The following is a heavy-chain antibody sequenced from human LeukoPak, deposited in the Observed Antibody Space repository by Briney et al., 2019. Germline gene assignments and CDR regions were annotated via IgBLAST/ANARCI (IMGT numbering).Heavy chain of an antibody. V-gene: IGHV3-23*01. J-gene: IGHJ4*02. Sequence: GGSLRLSCAASGLTFSYYSMSWVRQAPGKGLECVSGITGSAGSTHYADSVKGRFTISRDNTKSTLYLQMNSLRAEDTAIYYCAKSSYYDSSGYYREYYFDYWGQGTLVTVS. CDR2: ITGSAGST. CDR1: GLTFSYYS. D-gene: IGHD3-22*01. CDR3: AKSSYYDSSGYYREYYFDY.